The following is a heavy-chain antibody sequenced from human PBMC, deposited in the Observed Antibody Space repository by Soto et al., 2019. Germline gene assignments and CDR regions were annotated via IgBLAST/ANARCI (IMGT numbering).Heavy chain of an antibody. Sequence: PVGSLRLSCAASGFTFSTYTMHWVRQAPGKGLEWVAVISYDGSNKYYADSVKGRFTISRDNSKNTLYLQMSSLRVEDTAVYYCARGERGSVWYVPYFDSWGQGTLVTVSS. CDR3: ARGERGSVWYVPYFDS. CDR2: ISYDGSNK. V-gene: IGHV3-30-3*01. J-gene: IGHJ4*02. D-gene: IGHD6-19*01. CDR1: GFTFSTYT.